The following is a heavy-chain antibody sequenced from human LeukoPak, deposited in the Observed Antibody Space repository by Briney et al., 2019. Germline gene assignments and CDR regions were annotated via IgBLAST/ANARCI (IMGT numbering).Heavy chain of an antibody. CDR3: AKGGGGRLIYYYYMDV. D-gene: IGHD3-16*01. CDR2: ITWNSDSI. J-gene: IGHJ6*03. V-gene: IGHV3-9*03. CDR1: GFTFSSYE. Sequence: PGGSLRLSCAASGFTFSSYEMNWVRQAPGKGLEWVSGITWNSDSIDYADSVKGRFTISRDNAKNSLYLQMNSLRAEDMALYYCAKGGGGRLIYYYYMDVWGKGTTVTVSS.